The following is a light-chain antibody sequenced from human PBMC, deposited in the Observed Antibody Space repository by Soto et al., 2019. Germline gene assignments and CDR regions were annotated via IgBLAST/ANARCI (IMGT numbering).Light chain of an antibody. CDR1: QSISSW. CDR2: KAS. Sequence: DIQMTQSPSTLSASVGGRVTITCRASQSISSWLAWFQQKPGKAPKLLIYKASTLESGVPSRFSGSGSGTEFTLTISRLQPEDFATYYCQQTYNPPRTFGQGTKVDIK. J-gene: IGKJ1*01. CDR3: QQTYNPPRT. V-gene: IGKV1-5*03.